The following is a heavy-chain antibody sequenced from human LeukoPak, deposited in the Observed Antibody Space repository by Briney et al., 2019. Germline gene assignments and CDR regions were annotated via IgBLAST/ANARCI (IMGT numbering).Heavy chain of an antibody. D-gene: IGHD4-17*01. V-gene: IGHV1-2*02. J-gene: IGHJ4*02. CDR1: GYTFTSYY. CDR3: ARDRTSVTIFDY. Sequence: ASVKVSCKASGYTFTSYYIHWVRQAPGQGLEWLACINPNSGATNYAQNLQGRATMTSDTSINTVYMELNSLRSDDTAVYFCARDRTSVTIFDYWGQGTLVTVSS. CDR2: INPNSGAT.